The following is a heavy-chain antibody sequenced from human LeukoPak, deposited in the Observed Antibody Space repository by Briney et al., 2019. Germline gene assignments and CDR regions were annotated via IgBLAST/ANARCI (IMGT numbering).Heavy chain of an antibody. CDR1: GFTFTRSA. D-gene: IGHD3-22*01. CDR2: IVVGSGDI. V-gene: IGHV1-58*01. Sequence: ASVKVSCKASGFTFTRSAVQWVRQSRGQRLEWIGWIVVGSGDIIYAQKFQERVTITWDRSTTTAYIELSSLRSEDTAVYYCAAETYYYDSSGYAFDYWGQGTLVTVSS. J-gene: IGHJ4*02. CDR3: AAETYYYDSSGYAFDY.